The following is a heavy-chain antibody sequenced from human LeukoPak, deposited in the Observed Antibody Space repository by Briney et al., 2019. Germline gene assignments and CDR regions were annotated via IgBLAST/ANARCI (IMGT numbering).Heavy chain of an antibody. J-gene: IGHJ4*02. CDR3: ARHATYYYASGTYSPGEIDF. CDR2: IYYSGNT. CDR1: GGSISSTSYF. Sequence: PLETLSLTCSVSGGSISSTSYFWGWIRQPPGKGLEWIGSIYYSGNTFYSPSLKSRVSISVDTSKSHFSLKVNSVTASDTAVYYCARHATYYYASGTYSPGEIDFRGQGILVTVSS. D-gene: IGHD3-10*01. V-gene: IGHV4-39*01.